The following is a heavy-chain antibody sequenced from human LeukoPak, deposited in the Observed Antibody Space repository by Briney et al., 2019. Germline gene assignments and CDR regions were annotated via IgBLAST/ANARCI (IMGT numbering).Heavy chain of an antibody. CDR1: GGSISTSSYY. V-gene: IGHV4-39*07. J-gene: IGHJ3*02. CDR2: IYYSGST. CDR3: ARDLLSSSSSSNAFDI. D-gene: IGHD6-6*01. Sequence: QASETLSLTCTVSGGSISTSSYYWGWVRQPPGKGLEWIGSIYYSGSTYYNPSLKSRVTISVDTSKNQFSLKLSSVTAADTAVYYCARDLLSSSSSSNAFDIWGQGTMVTVSS.